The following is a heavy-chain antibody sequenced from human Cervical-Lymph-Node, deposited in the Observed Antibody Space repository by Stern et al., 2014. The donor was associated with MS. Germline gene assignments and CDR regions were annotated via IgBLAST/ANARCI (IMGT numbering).Heavy chain of an antibody. J-gene: IGHJ3*02. CDR3: AAGDTVAMLGTAIDAFDI. D-gene: IGHD4-17*01. CDR1: GFTFSNSG. V-gene: IGHV1-58*01. CDR2: IVVGRGTT. Sequence: QLVQSGPEVKKPGSSVKVSCQASGFTFSNSGVQWVRQTRGQRLEWIGWIVVGRGTTNSAQKFQERVPITRDTPKSTSYMELSSRRSEDTAVFYCAAGDTVAMLGTAIDAFDIWGQGTMVTVSS.